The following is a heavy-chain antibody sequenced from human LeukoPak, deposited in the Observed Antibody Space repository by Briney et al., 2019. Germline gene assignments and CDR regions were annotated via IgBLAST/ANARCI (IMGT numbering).Heavy chain of an antibody. CDR2: ISYDGSNK. D-gene: IGHD1-14*01. V-gene: IGHV3-30*18. CDR3: AKGQPWDY. J-gene: IGHJ4*02. Sequence: PGGSLRLSCAASGFTFSSYAMSWVRQAPGKGLEWVAVISYDGSNKYYADSVKGRFTISRDNSKNTLYLQMNSLRAEDTAVYYCAKGQPWDYWGQGTLVTVSS. CDR1: GFTFSSYA.